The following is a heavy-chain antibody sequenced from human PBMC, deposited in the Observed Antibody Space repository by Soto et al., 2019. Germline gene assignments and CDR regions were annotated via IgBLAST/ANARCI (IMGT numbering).Heavy chain of an antibody. D-gene: IGHD6-13*01. V-gene: IGHV3-72*01. CDR2: TRNKANSYTT. Sequence: GGSLRLSCAASGFTFSDHYMDWVRQAPGKGLEWVGRTRNKANSYTTEYAASVKGRFTISRDDSKNSVYLQMNSLKTEDTAVYYCARGGYSSSQDAFDIWGQGTMVTVSS. J-gene: IGHJ3*02. CDR1: GFTFSDHY. CDR3: ARGGYSSSQDAFDI.